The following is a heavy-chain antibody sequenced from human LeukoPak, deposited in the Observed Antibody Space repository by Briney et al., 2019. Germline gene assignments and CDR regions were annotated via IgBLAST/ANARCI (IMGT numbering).Heavy chain of an antibody. CDR1: GGSISNGGYS. V-gene: IGHV4-30-2*01. J-gene: IGHJ3*02. D-gene: IGHD2-21*01. CDR2: IYHSGST. CDR3: ARYLALWAFDI. Sequence: SETLSLTCAVSGGSISNGGYSWSWIRQPPGKGLEWIGYIYHSGSTYYNPSLKSRVTISVDRSKNQFSLKLSSVTAADTAVYYCARYLALWAFDIWGQGTMVTVSS.